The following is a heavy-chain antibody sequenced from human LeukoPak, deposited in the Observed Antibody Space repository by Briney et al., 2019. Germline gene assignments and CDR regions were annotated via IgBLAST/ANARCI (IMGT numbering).Heavy chain of an antibody. J-gene: IGHJ6*03. CDR1: GGSISSGSYY. CDR3: AREELGFLEWLFPDYYMDV. Sequence: TLSLTCTVSGGSISSGSYYWSWIWQPAGKGLEWIWRIYTSGSTNYNPSLKSRVTISVDTSKNQFSLKLSPVTAADTAVYYCAREELGFLEWLFPDYYMDVWGKGTTVTVSS. D-gene: IGHD3-3*01. CDR2: IYTSGST. V-gene: IGHV4-61*02.